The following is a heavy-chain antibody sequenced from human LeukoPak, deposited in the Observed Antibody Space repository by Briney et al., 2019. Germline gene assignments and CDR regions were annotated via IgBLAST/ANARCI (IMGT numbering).Heavy chain of an antibody. J-gene: IGHJ4*02. CDR1: GFTFDDHG. Sequence: GGSLRLSCAASGFTFDDHGMHWVRQPPGKGLEWVSGITWNGGSVGYADSVKGRFTISRDNTKNLLFLYMDSLRAEDTAFYYCAKGEILGGLTGWPSKWGQGTLVTVSS. V-gene: IGHV3-9*01. CDR2: ITWNGGSV. D-gene: IGHD3-9*01. CDR3: AKGEILGGLTGWPSK.